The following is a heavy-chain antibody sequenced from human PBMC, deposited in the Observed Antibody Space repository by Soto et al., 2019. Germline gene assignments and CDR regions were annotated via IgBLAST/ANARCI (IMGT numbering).Heavy chain of an antibody. CDR2: ISGSGGST. CDR3: AKSPTYYYDSSGYYLDY. CDR1: GFTFSSYA. J-gene: IGHJ4*02. D-gene: IGHD3-22*01. V-gene: IGHV3-23*01. Sequence: PGGSLRLSCAASGFTFSSYAMSWVRQAPGKGLEWVSAISGSGGSTYYADSVKGRFTISRDNSKNTLYLQMNSLRAEDTAVYYCAKSPTYYYDSSGYYLDYWGQGTLVTVPS.